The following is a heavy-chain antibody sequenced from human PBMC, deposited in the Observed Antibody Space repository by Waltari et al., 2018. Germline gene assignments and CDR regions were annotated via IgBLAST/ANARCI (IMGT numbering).Heavy chain of an antibody. CDR3: AKSEVGSSWYTPFDY. V-gene: IGHV3-23*03. CDR1: GFTFSSYA. CDR2: IYIGGST. Sequence: EVQLLESGGGLVQPGGSLRLSCAASGFTFSSYAMSWVRQAPGKGLEWVSVIYIGGSTYYADSVKGRFTISRDNSKNTLYLQMNSLRAEDTAVYYCAKSEVGSSWYTPFDYWGQGTLVTVSS. J-gene: IGHJ4*02. D-gene: IGHD6-13*01.